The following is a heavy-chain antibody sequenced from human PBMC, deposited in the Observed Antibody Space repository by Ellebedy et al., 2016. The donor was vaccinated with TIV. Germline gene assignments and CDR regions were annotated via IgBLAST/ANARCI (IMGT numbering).Heavy chain of an antibody. D-gene: IGHD3-22*01. CDR3: ARPREERDYFDTGAYQQYFQH. J-gene: IGHJ1*01. CDR2: INHSGST. V-gene: IGHV4-34*01. CDR1: RGSFSGYY. Sequence: SETLSLXXAVFRGSFSGYYWSWIRQPPGKELEWIGEINHSGSTNYNPSLKSRVTISIDTAKNQFSLKLSSVMAADTAVYYCARPREERDYFDTGAYQQYFQHWGQGTQVTVSS.